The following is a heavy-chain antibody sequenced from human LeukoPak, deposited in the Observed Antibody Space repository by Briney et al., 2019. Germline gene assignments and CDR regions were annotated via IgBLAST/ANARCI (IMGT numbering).Heavy chain of an antibody. J-gene: IGHJ4*02. CDR2: IYYSGST. CDR3: ARSMYYYDSSGYYYGGVYY. CDR1: GGSISSSSYY. V-gene: IGHV4-39*07. Sequence: SETLSLTCTVSGGSISSSSYYWGWIRQPPGKGLEWIGSIYYSGSTYYNPSLRSRVSISVDTSKNQFSLKLSSVTAADTAVYYCARSMYYYDSSGYYYGGVYYWGQGTLVTVSS. D-gene: IGHD3-22*01.